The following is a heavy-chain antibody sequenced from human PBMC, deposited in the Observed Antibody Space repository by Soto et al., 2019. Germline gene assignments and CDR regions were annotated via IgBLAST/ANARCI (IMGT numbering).Heavy chain of an antibody. V-gene: IGHV2-5*01. CDR2: IYWNDDK. Sequence: SGPTRVNPTQILTLTCTFSGFSLSASGGGVGWIRRPPGKALEGRALIYWNDDKRDSPSLKSRLSITKDTSNNQLVLTKTNIDPVDTATYYCPHSPKPLIYPVRYNWFDPWGQGTLVTVSS. CDR3: PHSPKPLIYPVRYNWFDP. CDR1: GFSLSASGGG. J-gene: IGHJ5*02. D-gene: IGHD2-2*02.